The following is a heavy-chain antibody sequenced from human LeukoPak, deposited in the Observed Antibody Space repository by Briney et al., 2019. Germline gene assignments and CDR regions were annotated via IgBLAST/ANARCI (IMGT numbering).Heavy chain of an antibody. CDR1: GDSIGTSPYY. V-gene: IGHV4-39*07. J-gene: IGHJ4*02. CDR3: TRGQSIAAGAN. CDR2: MSDSGTT. Sequence: PSETLSLTCTVSGDSIGTSPYYYCGWIRQSPGKGLEWIGSMSDSGTTYYNPSLSSPLSISIATSKTQFYLRLTSVNAADTAVYYCTRGQSIAAGANWGRGTLVTVSS. D-gene: IGHD6-13*01.